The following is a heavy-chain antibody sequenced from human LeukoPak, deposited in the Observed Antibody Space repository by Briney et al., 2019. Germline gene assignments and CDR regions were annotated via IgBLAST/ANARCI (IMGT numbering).Heavy chain of an antibody. V-gene: IGHV4-34*01. CDR2: INHSGST. CDR3: ARGRGYDILTGYYWIYFDY. J-gene: IGHJ4*02. CDR1: GGSFSGYD. Sequence: SSETLSLTCAVYGGSFSGYDWSWIRQPPGKGLEWIGEINHSGSTNYNPSLKSRVTISVDTSKNQFSLKLSSVTAADTAVYYCARGRGYDILTGYYWIYFDYWGQGTLVTVSS. D-gene: IGHD3-9*01.